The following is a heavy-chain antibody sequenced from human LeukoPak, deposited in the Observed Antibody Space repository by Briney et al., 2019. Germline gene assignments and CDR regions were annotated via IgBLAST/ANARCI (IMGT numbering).Heavy chain of an antibody. V-gene: IGHV3-30-3*01. J-gene: IGHJ4*02. D-gene: IGHD4-17*01. CDR3: ARGSTVTTLPDY. CDR2: ISYDGSNK. CDR1: GFTFSSCA. Sequence: GGSLRLSCAASGFTFSSCAMPWVRQAPGKGVEWVAVISYDGSNKYYADSVKGRFTISRDNSKNTLYLQMNSLRAEDTAVYYCARGSTVTTLPDYWGQGTLVTVSS.